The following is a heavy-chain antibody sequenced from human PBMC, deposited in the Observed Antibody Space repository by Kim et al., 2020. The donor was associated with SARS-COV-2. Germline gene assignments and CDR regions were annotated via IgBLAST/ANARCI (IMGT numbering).Heavy chain of an antibody. D-gene: IGHD6-19*01. CDR2: IHPDGTST. CDR3: ARGFIKGEAGTVDY. CDR1: GFTFSSYW. Sequence: GGSLRLSCAASGFTFSSYWMHWVRQAPGKGLVWVSRIHPDGTSTDYADSVKGRFTISRDNAKDTLYLQMNSVRVDDTAVYYCARGFIKGEAGTVDYWCQG. J-gene: IGHJ4*02. V-gene: IGHV3-74*01.